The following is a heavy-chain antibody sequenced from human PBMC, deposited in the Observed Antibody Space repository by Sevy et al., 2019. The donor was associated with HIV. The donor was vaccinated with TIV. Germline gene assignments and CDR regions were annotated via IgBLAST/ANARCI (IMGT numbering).Heavy chain of an antibody. D-gene: IGHD3-10*01. J-gene: IGHJ4*02. Sequence: GGSLRLSCSASGFTFSSYAMHWVRQAPGKGLEYVSAISSNGGSTYYADSVKGRFTISRDDSKNTLYLQMSSLRAEDTAVYYCVKGPAVVRGVVLDYWGQGTLVTVS. V-gene: IGHV3-64D*06. CDR2: ISSNGGST. CDR1: GFTFSSYA. CDR3: VKGPAVVRGVVLDY.